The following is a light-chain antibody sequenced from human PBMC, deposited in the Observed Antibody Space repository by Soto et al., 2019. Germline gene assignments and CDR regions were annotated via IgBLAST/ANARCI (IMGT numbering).Light chain of an antibody. Sequence: EIVLTQSPGTLSLSPGERATLSCRASQCVSSSYLAWYQQKPGQAPRLLIYGASSRATGIPDRFSGSGSGTDFTLTISRLEPEDFAVYYCQQYGSSLALTFGGGTKGDIQ. CDR3: QQYGSSLALT. J-gene: IGKJ4*01. CDR2: GAS. V-gene: IGKV3-20*01. CDR1: QCVSSSY.